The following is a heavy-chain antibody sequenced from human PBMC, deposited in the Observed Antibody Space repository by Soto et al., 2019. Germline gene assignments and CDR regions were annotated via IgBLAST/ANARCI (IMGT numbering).Heavy chain of an antibody. V-gene: IGHV3-30-3*01. CDR3: ARPMIVVVIITAGIDY. J-gene: IGHJ4*02. CDR2: ISYDGSNK. CDR1: GFTFSSYA. Sequence: QVQLVESGGGVVQPGRSLRLSCAASGFTFSSYAMHWVRQAPGKGLEWVAVISYDGSNKYYADSVKGRFTISRDNSKNTLYLQMNSLRAEDTAVYYCARPMIVVVIITAGIDYWGQGTLVTVSS. D-gene: IGHD3-22*01.